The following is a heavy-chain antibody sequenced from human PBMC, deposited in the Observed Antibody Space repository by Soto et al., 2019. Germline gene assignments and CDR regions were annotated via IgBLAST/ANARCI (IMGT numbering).Heavy chain of an antibody. CDR3: ARTGDGHHDFLDY. J-gene: IGHJ4*02. CDR1: GFPLISYW. D-gene: IGHD1-1*01. CDR2: INQDGNED. Sequence: DLEESGGGLVQPGGSLRLSCAASGFPLISYWMTWVRQAPGKGLEWVANINQDGNEDNLLDSVKGRFTISRDNAKNSLFLQMNSLRVDDTAVYYCARTGDGHHDFLDYWGQGALVSVSS. V-gene: IGHV3-7*01.